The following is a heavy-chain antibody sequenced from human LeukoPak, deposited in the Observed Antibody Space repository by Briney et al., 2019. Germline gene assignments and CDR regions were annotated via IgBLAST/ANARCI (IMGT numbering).Heavy chain of an antibody. D-gene: IGHD3-22*01. Sequence: SVKVSCKASGGTFSSYAITWVRQAPAQGLEWVGRLIPILGMTTYAQKFQGRVTITADKSTSTAYMELSSLRSDDTAVYYCARTNYYDSSGYQGAGTYYYGMDVWGPGTTVTVSS. V-gene: IGHV1-69*04. CDR3: ARTNYYDSSGYQGAGTYYYGMDV. CDR2: LIPILGMT. J-gene: IGHJ6*02. CDR1: GGTFSSYA.